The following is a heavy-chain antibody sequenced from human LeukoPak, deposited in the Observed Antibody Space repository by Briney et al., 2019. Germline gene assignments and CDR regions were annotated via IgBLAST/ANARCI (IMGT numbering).Heavy chain of an antibody. CDR2: INHSGST. CDR1: GGSFSGYY. V-gene: IGHV4-34*01. D-gene: IGHD3-22*01. CDR3: ARGVVVTYFDY. J-gene: IGHJ4*02. Sequence: SETLSLTCAVYGGSFSGYYWSWIRQPPGKGLDWIGEINHSGSTNYNPSFKSRVTISVDTSKNQFSLKLSSVTAADTAVYYCARGVVVTYFDYWGQGTLVTVSS.